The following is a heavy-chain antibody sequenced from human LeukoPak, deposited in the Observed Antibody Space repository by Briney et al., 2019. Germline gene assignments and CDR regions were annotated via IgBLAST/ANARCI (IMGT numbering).Heavy chain of an antibody. CDR3: ARVVVPAAIWSNLFDP. CDR1: GGSISSYY. Sequence: SETLSLTCTVSGGSISSYYWSWIRQPPGKGLEWVGYIYYSGSTNYNPSLKSRVTISVDTSKNQFSLKLSSVTAADTAVYYCARVVVPAAIWSNLFDPWGQGTLVTVSS. J-gene: IGHJ5*02. V-gene: IGHV4-59*01. D-gene: IGHD2-2*01. CDR2: IYYSGST.